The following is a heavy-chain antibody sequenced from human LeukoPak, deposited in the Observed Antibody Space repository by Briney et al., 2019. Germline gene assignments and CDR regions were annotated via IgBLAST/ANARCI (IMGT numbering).Heavy chain of an antibody. Sequence: SETLSLTCTVSGGSISSYYWSWIRQPPGKGLEWIGYIYYSGSTNYNPSLKSRVTISVGTSKNQFSLKLSSVTAADTAVYYCASPKRGYYDSSGYHNWFDPWGQGTLVTVSS. CDR3: ASPKRGYYDSSGYHNWFDP. CDR1: GGSISSYY. CDR2: IYYSGST. J-gene: IGHJ5*02. D-gene: IGHD3-22*01. V-gene: IGHV4-59*08.